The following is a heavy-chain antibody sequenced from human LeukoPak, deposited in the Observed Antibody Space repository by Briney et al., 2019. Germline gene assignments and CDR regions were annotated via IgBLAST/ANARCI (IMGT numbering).Heavy chain of an antibody. V-gene: IGHV3-23*01. CDR1: GFTFSSYA. CDR2: IIGSGGST. CDR3: AKEGGITMIPRAYYYGMDV. J-gene: IGHJ6*02. D-gene: IGHD3-22*01. Sequence: PGGSLTLSCAASGFTFSSYAMSWVRQAPGEGLEWVSAIIGSGGSTYYADSVKGRFTISRDNSKNTLYLQMNSLRAEDTAVYYCAKEGGITMIPRAYYYGMDVWGQGTTVTVSS.